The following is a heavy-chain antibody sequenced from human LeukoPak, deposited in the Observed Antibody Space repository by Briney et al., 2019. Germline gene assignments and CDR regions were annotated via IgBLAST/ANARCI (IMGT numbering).Heavy chain of an antibody. V-gene: IGHV4-34*01. CDR2: INHSGST. CDR1: GGSFRGYY. J-gene: IGHJ3*02. Sequence: SETLSLTCAVYGGSFRGYYWSWVRHPPGKGLEWIGEINHSGSTDYNPSLKSRVTISVDASKNQFSLKLSSVTAADTAVYYCAREVPGRGGDIWGQGTMVTVSS. D-gene: IGHD3-10*01. CDR3: AREVPGRGGDI.